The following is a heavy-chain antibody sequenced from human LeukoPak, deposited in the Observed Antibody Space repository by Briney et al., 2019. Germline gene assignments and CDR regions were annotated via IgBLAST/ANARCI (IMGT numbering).Heavy chain of an antibody. D-gene: IGHD3-22*01. J-gene: IGHJ5*02. Sequence: GGSLRLSCAASGFTFSSYSMNWVRQAPGKGLEWVSSISSSSSYIYYADSVKGRFTISRDNAKNSLYLQMNSLRAEDTAVYYCARDHYYDSSGYYLNWFDPWGQGTLVTVSS. CDR2: ISSSSSYI. CDR3: ARDHYYDSSGYYLNWFDP. CDR1: GFTFSSYS. V-gene: IGHV3-21*01.